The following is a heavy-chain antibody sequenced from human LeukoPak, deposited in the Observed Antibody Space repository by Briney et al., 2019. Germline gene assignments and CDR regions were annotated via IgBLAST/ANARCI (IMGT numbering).Heavy chain of an antibody. CDR1: GGSISSSSYY. CDR2: IYYSGST. CDR3: VVVVAATRHFDY. D-gene: IGHD2-15*01. Sequence: PSETLSLTCTVSGGSISSSSYYWGWIRQPPGKGLEWIGSIYYSGSTYYNPSLKSRVTISVDTSKNQFSLKLSSVTAADTAVYYCVVVVAATRHFDYWGQGTLVTVSS. J-gene: IGHJ4*02. V-gene: IGHV4-39*07.